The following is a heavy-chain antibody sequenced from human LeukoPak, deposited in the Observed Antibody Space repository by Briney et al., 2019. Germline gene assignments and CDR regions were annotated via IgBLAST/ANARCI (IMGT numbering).Heavy chain of an antibody. CDR2: IYTSGTT. V-gene: IGHV4-4*07. CDR3: ARGAPSDY. Sequence: SETLSLTCTVSGGSMSSGSISTYYWRWVRKPAGKGLEWIGRIYTSGTTNYNPSLESRVTMSVDTSKNQFSLKLNSVTAADTAVYYCARGAPSDYWGQGTLVTVSS. CDR1: GGSMSSGSISTYY. J-gene: IGHJ4*02.